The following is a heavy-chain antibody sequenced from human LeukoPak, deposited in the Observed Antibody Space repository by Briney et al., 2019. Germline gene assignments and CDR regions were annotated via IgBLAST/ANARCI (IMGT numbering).Heavy chain of an antibody. CDR2: ISYDGSNT. V-gene: IGHV3-30*18. CDR3: AKDPSSGWYEAQFDF. D-gene: IGHD6-19*01. Sequence: GRSLRLSCAASGFAFSSYGVHWVRQAPGKGLEWVAVISYDGSNTYYVDSVKGRFTISRDNSKNTLSLQMNSLRGEDTAVYYCAKDPSSGWYEAQFDFWGQGTLVTVSS. J-gene: IGHJ4*02. CDR1: GFAFSSYG.